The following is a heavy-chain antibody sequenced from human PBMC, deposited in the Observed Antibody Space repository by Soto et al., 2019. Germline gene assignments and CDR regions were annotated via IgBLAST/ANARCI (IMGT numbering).Heavy chain of an antibody. D-gene: IGHD6-13*01. Sequence: PGGSLRLSCAASGFTFSSYSMNWVRQAPGKGLEWVSSISSSSSYIYYADSVKGRFTISRDNAKNSLYLQMNSLRAEDTAVYYCARDSTPIAAASPFDIWGQGTMVTVSS. J-gene: IGHJ3*02. CDR2: ISSSSSYI. CDR3: ARDSTPIAAASPFDI. CDR1: GFTFSSYS. V-gene: IGHV3-21*01.